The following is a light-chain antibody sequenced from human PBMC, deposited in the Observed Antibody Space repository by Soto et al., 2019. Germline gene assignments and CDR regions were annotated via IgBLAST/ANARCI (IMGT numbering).Light chain of an antibody. CDR2: EVN. Sequence: QSALTQPPSASGSPGQSVAISCTGTTSDIGGYDYVSWYQQHPGKAPKLMIYEVNKRPSGVPDRFSGSKSGNTASLTVSGLQAEDEADYYCSSHGGNSPYVFGTGTKXTV. CDR3: SSHGGNSPYV. V-gene: IGLV2-8*01. J-gene: IGLJ1*01. CDR1: TSDIGGYDY.